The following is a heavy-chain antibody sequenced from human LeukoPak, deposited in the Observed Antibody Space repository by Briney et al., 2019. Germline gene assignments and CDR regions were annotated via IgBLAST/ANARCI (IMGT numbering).Heavy chain of an antibody. CDR1: GFDFDMYS. Sequence: GGSLRLSCAASGFDFDMYSINWVRQAPGKGLEWVSTIGISGLTYYTDSVRGRFTISRDSPKNSIYLQMNSLRAEDTAVYYCARDRQYSGHDPWSGFDSWGQGTLVTVSS. CDR3: ARDRQYSGHDPWSGFDS. D-gene: IGHD5-12*01. V-gene: IGHV3-21*06. CDR2: IGISGLT. J-gene: IGHJ4*02.